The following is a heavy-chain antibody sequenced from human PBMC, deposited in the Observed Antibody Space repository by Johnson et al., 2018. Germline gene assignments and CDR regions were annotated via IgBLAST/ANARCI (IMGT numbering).Heavy chain of an antibody. CDR1: GFTFSNYG. CDR2: IWYDGSNK. V-gene: IGHV3-33*01. D-gene: IGHD3-16*01. J-gene: IGHJ6*02. Sequence: VQLVESGGGVVQPGRSLRISCAASGFTFSNYGIHWVRQAPGKGLEWVGVIWYDGSNKYYGDAVKGRFTISRDNSKNTLYLQMNSRRAEDTAVYYCARDGDGLDVWGQGTTVTVSS. CDR3: ARDGDGLDV.